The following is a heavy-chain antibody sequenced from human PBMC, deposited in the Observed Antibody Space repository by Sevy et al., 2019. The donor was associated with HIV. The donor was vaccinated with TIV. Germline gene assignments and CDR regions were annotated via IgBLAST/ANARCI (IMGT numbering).Heavy chain of an antibody. Sequence: GGSLRLSCAASGITFSSYAMSWVRQAPGKGLEWVSAISGSGGSTYYADSVKGRFTISRDNSRNTLYLQINSLRAEDTAVYYCVKDVAYDNTYLDYWGQGTLVTVSS. CDR3: VKDVAYDNTYLDY. V-gene: IGHV3-23*01. CDR2: ISGSGGST. D-gene: IGHD3-22*01. CDR1: GITFSSYA. J-gene: IGHJ4*02.